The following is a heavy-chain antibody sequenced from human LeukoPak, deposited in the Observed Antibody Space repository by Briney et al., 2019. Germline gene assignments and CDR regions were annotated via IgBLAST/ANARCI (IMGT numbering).Heavy chain of an antibody. Sequence: PSETLSLTCTVSGGSISSYYWSWIRQPPGEGLEWIGYIYYSGSTNYNPSLKSRVTISVDTSKNQFSLKLSSVTAADTAVYYCARDSYDILTGSYYFDYWGQGTLVTVSS. CDR2: IYYSGST. D-gene: IGHD3-9*01. J-gene: IGHJ4*02. V-gene: IGHV4-59*01. CDR3: ARDSYDILTGSYYFDY. CDR1: GGSISSYY.